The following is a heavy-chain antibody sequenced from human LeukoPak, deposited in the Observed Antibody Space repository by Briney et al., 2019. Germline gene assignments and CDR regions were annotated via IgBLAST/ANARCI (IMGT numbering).Heavy chain of an antibody. CDR1: GGSISSSSYY. D-gene: IGHD6-19*01. CDR3: ASRHSGWYLGDDFDI. V-gene: IGHV4-39*01. Sequence: SETLSLTCTVSGGSISSSSYYWGWIRQPPGKGLEWIGSIYYSGSTYYNPSLKSRVTISVDTSKNQFSLKLSSVTAADTAVYYCASRHSGWYLGDDFDIWGQGTMVTVSS. J-gene: IGHJ3*02. CDR2: IYYSGST.